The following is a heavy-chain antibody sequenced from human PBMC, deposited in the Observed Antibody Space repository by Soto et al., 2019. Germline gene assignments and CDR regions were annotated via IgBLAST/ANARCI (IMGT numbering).Heavy chain of an antibody. V-gene: IGHV3-23*01. CDR2: IGGGGSDT. D-gene: IGHD1-26*01. Sequence: DVQLLESGGGLVQPGGSLTLSCAASRFTFSDFAMSWVRQSPGKGLEWVSSIGGGGSDTYYADSVKGRFTISRDNAKNTLDLQMDSLRDEDTAVYYCAKDAVPYYVKWEWLDSWGQGTLVIVSS. CDR3: AKDAVPYYVKWEWLDS. CDR1: RFTFSDFA. J-gene: IGHJ5*01.